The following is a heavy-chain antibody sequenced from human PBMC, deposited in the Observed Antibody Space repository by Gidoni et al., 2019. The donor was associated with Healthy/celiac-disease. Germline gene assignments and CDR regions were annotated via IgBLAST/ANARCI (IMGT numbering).Heavy chain of an antibody. J-gene: IGHJ4*02. CDR3: ARGNDFWSGYYTY. V-gene: IGHV3-11*06. D-gene: IGHD3-3*01. CDR1: GFTFSDYY. Sequence: QVQLVESGGGLVKHGGALRRACAASGFTFSDYYMSWIRQAPGKGLECVSYISSSSSYTNYADSVKGRFTITRDNAKNSLYLQMNSLRADDTAVYYCARGNDFWSGYYTYWGQGTLVTVSS. CDR2: ISSSSSYT.